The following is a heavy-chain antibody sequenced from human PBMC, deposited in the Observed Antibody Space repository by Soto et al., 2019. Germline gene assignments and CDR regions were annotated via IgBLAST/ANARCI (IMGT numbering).Heavy chain of an antibody. J-gene: IGHJ6*03. CDR1: GYSFTNYG. CDR3: ARDRGVAPPVAVNTHYYYYMDV. CDR2: ISAYNGNT. V-gene: IGHV1-18*01. Sequence: QDQLVQAGVEVKKPVASLKVSCNASGYSFTNYGITWVLQAPGQGVEWMGWISAYNGNTNYAEKFQGRVTMTTDASTITAYLELRSLRSDDTAVYYCARDRGVAPPVAVNTHYYYYMDVWGKGTTVTVSS. D-gene: IGHD6-19*01.